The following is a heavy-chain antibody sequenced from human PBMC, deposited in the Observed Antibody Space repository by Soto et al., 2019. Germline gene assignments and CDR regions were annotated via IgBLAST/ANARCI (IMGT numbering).Heavy chain of an antibody. Sequence: QVQLQESGPGLVKPSGTLSLTCAVSGGSISSSNWWSWVRQPPGKGLEWIGEIYHSGSTNYNPSLKSRVTISVDKSKNQFSLKLSSVTAADTAVYYCARDSRGIAAAGTRGHDYWGQGTLVTVSS. CDR2: IYHSGST. J-gene: IGHJ4*02. D-gene: IGHD6-13*01. CDR3: ARDSRGIAAAGTRGHDY. CDR1: GGSISSSNW. V-gene: IGHV4-4*02.